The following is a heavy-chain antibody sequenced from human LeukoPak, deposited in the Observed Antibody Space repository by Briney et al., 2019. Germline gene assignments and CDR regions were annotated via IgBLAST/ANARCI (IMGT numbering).Heavy chain of an antibody. CDR1: GGSFSGYY. D-gene: IGHD3-3*01. J-gene: IGHJ4*02. V-gene: IGHV4-34*01. Sequence: PSETLSLTCAVYGGSFSGYYWSWIRQPPGKGLEWIGEINHSGSTNYNPSLKSRVTISVDTPKNQFSLKLSSVTAADTAVYYCASFTTIFGVVAYFDYWGQGTLVTVSS. CDR2: INHSGST. CDR3: ASFTTIFGVVAYFDY.